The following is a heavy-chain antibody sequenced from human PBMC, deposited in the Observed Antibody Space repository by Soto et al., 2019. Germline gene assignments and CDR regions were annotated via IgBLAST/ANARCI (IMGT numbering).Heavy chain of an antibody. Sequence: EVQLVESGGGLIQPGGSLRLSCAASGFTVSSNYMSWVRQAPGKGLEWVSVIYSDGSTYYVDSVKGRFTIPRDNSKNTLYIQMTSLRAEDTAVYYCARVWDITGTLVEEHGMDVWGQGTTVTVSS. D-gene: IGHD1-7*01. CDR2: IYSDGST. CDR3: ARVWDITGTLVEEHGMDV. J-gene: IGHJ6*02. CDR1: GFTVSSNY. V-gene: IGHV3-53*01.